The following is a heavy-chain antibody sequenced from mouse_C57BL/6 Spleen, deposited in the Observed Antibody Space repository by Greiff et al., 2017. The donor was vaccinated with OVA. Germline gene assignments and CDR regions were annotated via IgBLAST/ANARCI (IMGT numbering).Heavy chain of an antibody. CDR3: ARSPPYGSRRGPYAMDY. CDR2: IYPGSGST. V-gene: IGHV1-55*01. J-gene: IGHJ4*01. CDR1: GYTFTSYW. D-gene: IGHD1-1*01. Sequence: QVQLQQPGAELVKPGASVKMSCKASGYTFTSYWITWVKQRPGQGLEWIGDIYPGSGSTNYNEKFKSKATLTVDTSSSTAYMQLSSLTSEDSAVYYCARSPPYGSRRGPYAMDYWGQGTSVTVSS.